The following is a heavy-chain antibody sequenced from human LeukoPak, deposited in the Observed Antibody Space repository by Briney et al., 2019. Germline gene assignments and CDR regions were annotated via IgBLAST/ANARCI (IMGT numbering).Heavy chain of an antibody. CDR2: INAGNGNT. J-gene: IGHJ4*02. CDR1: GYTFTSYA. CDR3: ARAEQWLVFFDY. D-gene: IGHD6-19*01. V-gene: IGHV1-3*01. Sequence: GASVKVSCKASGYTFTSYAMHWVRQAPGQRLEWMGWINAGNGNTKYSQKFQGRVTITRDTSASTAYMELSSLRSEDTAVYYCARAEQWLVFFDYWGQGTLVTVSS.